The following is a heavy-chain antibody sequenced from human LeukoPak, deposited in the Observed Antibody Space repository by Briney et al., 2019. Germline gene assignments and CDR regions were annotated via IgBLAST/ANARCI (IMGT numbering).Heavy chain of an antibody. V-gene: IGHV4-59*12. CDR1: GGSISSYY. CDR2: IYYSGST. D-gene: IGHD1-7*01. CDR3: ARSSRGRPGTTRGDAFDI. J-gene: IGHJ3*02. Sequence: SETLSLTCTVSGGSISSYYWSWIRQPPGKGLEWIGYIYYSGSTNYNPSLKSRVTISVDTSKNQFSLKLSSVTAADTAVYYCARSSRGRPGTTRGDAFDIWGQGTMVTVSS.